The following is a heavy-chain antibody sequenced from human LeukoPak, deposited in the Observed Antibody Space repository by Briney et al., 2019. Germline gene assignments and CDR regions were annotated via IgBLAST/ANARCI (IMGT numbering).Heavy chain of an antibody. CDR2: IHYSGST. J-gene: IGHJ4*02. V-gene: IGHV4-59*13. CDR3: AGYDHTNYLAY. CDR1: GVSISSNY. D-gene: IGHD1-14*01. Sequence: SETLSLTCTVSGVSISSNYWSWIRQPPGQGLEWIGYIHYSGSTNYNPSLKSRVTISSDTSRNQLFLIVTSVTAADTAVYYCAGYDHTNYLAYWGQGTLVTVSS.